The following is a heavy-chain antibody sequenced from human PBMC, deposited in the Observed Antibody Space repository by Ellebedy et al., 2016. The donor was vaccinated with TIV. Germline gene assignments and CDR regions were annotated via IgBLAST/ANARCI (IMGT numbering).Heavy chain of an antibody. CDR1: GFTVSSNY. J-gene: IGHJ4*02. CDR2: IYSGGST. V-gene: IGHV3-53*01. D-gene: IGHD4-11*01. CDR3: ASRVYGNYDY. Sequence: GESLKISXAASGFTVSSNYMSWVRQAPGKGLEWVSVIYSGGSTYYADSVKGRFTISRDNSKNTLYLQMNSLRAEDTAVYYCASRVYGNYDYWGQGTLVTVSS.